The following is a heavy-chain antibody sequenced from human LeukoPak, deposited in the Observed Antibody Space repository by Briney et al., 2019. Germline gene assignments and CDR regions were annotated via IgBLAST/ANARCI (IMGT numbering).Heavy chain of an antibody. CDR3: ARVQWELRGVGSYFEY. CDR2: IKQDGSEK. V-gene: IGHV3-7*01. CDR1: GFTFSSYW. J-gene: IGHJ4*02. D-gene: IGHD1-26*01. Sequence: GGSLRLSCVVSGFTFSSYWMSWVRQAPGKGLEWVANIKQDGSEKYYVYSVKGRFTMSRDNAKNSLYLQMNSLRAEDTAVYYCARVQWELRGVGSYFEYWGQGALVTVSS.